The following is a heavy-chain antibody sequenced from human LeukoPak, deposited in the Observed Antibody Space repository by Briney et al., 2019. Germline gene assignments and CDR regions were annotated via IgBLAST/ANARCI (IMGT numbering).Heavy chain of an antibody. CDR2: IRYDGSNK. CDR3: AKDLESLVVVVAGSFDY. CDR1: GFTFSSYG. V-gene: IGHV3-30*02. Sequence: GGSLRLSCAASGFTFSSYGMHWVRQAPGKGLEWVAFIRYDGSNKYYADSVKGRFTISRDNSKNTLYLQMNSLRAEDTAVYHCAKDLESLVVVVAGSFDYWGQGTLVTVSS. D-gene: IGHD2-15*01. J-gene: IGHJ4*02.